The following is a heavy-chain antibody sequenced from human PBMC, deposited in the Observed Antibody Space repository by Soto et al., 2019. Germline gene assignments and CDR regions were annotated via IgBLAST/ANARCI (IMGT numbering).Heavy chain of an antibody. J-gene: IGHJ5*02. V-gene: IGHV5-10-1*01. CDR1: GYRFTSYW. D-gene: IGHD6-13*01. CDR2: IDPSDSYT. CDR3: ARRHSSSSAFDP. Sequence: EVQLVQSGAEVKKPGESLRISCKGSGYRFTSYWINWVRQMPGKGLEWMGRIDPSDSYTNYSPSFQGHVTISADKSISTAYLQWSSLKASDTAMYYCARRHSSSSAFDPWGQGTLVTVSS.